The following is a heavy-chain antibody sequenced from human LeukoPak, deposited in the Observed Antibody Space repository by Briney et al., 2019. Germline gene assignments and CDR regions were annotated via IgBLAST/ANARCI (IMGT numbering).Heavy chain of an antibody. Sequence: GASVKVSCKASGYIFTGYYMHWVRQAPGQGLEWMGWIYPNSGGTRYAQKFQGRVTMTRDTSISTAYMELNGLTSDDTAVFYCARDLATTSTWEFDYWGQGTLVSVSS. CDR3: ARDLATTSTWEFDY. CDR2: IYPNSGGT. V-gene: IGHV1-2*02. CDR1: GYIFTGYY. J-gene: IGHJ4*02. D-gene: IGHD1-26*01.